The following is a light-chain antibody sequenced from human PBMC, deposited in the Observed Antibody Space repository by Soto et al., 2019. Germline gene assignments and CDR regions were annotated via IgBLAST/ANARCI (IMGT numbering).Light chain of an antibody. V-gene: IGKV1-39*01. Sequence: DIQMTQSPSSLSASVGDRVTITCRASQSISSYLNWYQQKPGKAPKLLIYAASSLQSGVPSRFSGSGSGTHFVLTISNFQPEDSATYFCQQTYTNPQTFGQGTKVDIK. CDR3: QQTYTNPQT. CDR1: QSISSY. CDR2: AAS. J-gene: IGKJ1*01.